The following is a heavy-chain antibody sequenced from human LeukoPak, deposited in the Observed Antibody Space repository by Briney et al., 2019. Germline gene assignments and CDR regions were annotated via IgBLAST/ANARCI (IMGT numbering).Heavy chain of an antibody. J-gene: IGHJ5*02. Sequence: SETLSLTCTVSGGSISSGGYYWSWIRQHPGKGLEWIGYIYYGGSTYYNPSLKSRVTISVDTSKNQFSLKLSSVTAADTAVYYCARQEWELLQGSDWFDPWGQGTLVTVSS. D-gene: IGHD1-26*01. V-gene: IGHV4-31*03. CDR3: ARQEWELLQGSDWFDP. CDR1: GGSISSGGYY. CDR2: IYYGGST.